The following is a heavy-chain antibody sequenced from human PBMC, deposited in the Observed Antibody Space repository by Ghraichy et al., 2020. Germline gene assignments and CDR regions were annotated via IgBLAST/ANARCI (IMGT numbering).Heavy chain of an antibody. D-gene: IGHD3-10*01. CDR3: ARRRAGIYTVGWQFFDY. CDR2: INHSGNT. V-gene: IGHV4-34*01. J-gene: IGHJ4*02. Sequence: SETLSLTCTVYGGSFSGFYWSWIRQPPEKGLEWNGEINHSGNTNYNPSFKSRVTTSVDTSKNQFSLELKSVTAADTAVYYCARRRAGIYTVGWQFFDYWGQGTLGAVAS. CDR1: GGSFSGFY.